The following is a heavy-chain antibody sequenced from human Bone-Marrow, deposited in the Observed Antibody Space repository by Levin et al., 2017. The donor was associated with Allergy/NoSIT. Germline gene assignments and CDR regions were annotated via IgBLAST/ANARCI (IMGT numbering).Heavy chain of an antibody. D-gene: IGHD5-12*01. V-gene: IGHV3-30*18. J-gene: IGHJ5*02. CDR3: TKTEDRWLEVPVFDL. CDR1: GFTFSDYA. CDR2: ISYDGDKQ. Sequence: GESLKISCVASGFTFSDYAMHWVRQAPGKGLEWVAFISYDGDKQYFRDSVRGRLTISRDDSKRTVDLQMNSLRPEDTAVYYCTKTEDRWLEVPVFDLWGQGTLVTVSS.